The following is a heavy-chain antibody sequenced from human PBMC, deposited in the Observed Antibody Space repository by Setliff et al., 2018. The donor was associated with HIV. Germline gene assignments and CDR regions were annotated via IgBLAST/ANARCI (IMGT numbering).Heavy chain of an antibody. CDR2: INHSGST. CDR3: ARGRRNEWELLLLAFDM. V-gene: IGHV4-34*01. Sequence: SETLSLTCAVYAGSFSGYYWSWIRQPSGKGLEWIGEINHSGSTNYNPSLKSRVTISVDTSKNQFSLKLCSVTAADTAVYYCARGRRNEWELLLLAFDMWGQGIMVTVSS. J-gene: IGHJ3*02. D-gene: IGHD1-26*01. CDR1: AGSFSGYY.